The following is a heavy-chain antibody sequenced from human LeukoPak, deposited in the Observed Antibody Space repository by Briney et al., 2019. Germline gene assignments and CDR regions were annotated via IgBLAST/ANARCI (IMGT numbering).Heavy chain of an antibody. D-gene: IGHD5-24*01. J-gene: IGHJ4*02. CDR2: INPSGGST. CDR1: AYTFTSDS. Sequence: ASVKVSCKASAYTFTSDSMHWVRQAPRQGLEWMGIINPSGGSTSYAQKFQGRVTMTRDTSTSTVYMELSSLRSEDTAVYYCARGGGDGYNPFDYWGQGTLVTVSS. V-gene: IGHV1-46*01. CDR3: ARGGGDGYNPFDY.